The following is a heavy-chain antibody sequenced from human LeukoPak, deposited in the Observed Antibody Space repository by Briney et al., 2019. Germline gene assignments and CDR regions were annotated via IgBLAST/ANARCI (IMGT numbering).Heavy chain of an antibody. J-gene: IGHJ4*02. V-gene: IGHV1-8*03. CDR2: MNPNSGNT. CDR3: ASYSGYAQ. CDR1: GYTFSSYD. D-gene: IGHD5-12*01. Sequence: ASVKVSCKASGYTFSSYDINWVRQATGQGLEWMGWMNPNSGNTGYAQKFQGRVTISRNTSITTAYMELSGLTSEDTAVYYCASYSGYAQWGQGTLVTVSS.